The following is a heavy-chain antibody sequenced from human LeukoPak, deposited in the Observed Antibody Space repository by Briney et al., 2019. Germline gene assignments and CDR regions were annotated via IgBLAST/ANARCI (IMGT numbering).Heavy chain of an antibody. CDR1: GFTVSSNY. J-gene: IGHJ3*02. D-gene: IGHD3-10*01. Sequence: GGSLRLSCAASGFTVSSNYMSWVRQAPGKGLEWVSVIYSGGSTYYADSVKGRFTISRDNSKNTLYLQINSLRAEDTAVYYCARDHRFQGAFDIWGQGTMVTVSS. CDR3: ARDHRFQGAFDI. CDR2: IYSGGST. V-gene: IGHV3-66*02.